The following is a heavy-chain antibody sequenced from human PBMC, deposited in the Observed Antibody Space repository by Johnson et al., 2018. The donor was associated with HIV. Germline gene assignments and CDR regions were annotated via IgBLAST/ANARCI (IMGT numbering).Heavy chain of an antibody. CDR1: GFTVSSNY. D-gene: IGHD1/OR15-1a*01. Sequence: VQVVESGGGFVQPGGSLRLSCAASGFTVSSNYMSWVRQAPGKGLEWVSRISTDGSTTYYAASVTGRFTISSDNAKNTLYLQMNSLRAEDTAVYYCARGGNWNKRNALDIWGQGTMVTVSS. CDR3: ARGGNWNKRNALDI. V-gene: IGHV3-74*02. CDR2: ISTDGSTT. J-gene: IGHJ3*02.